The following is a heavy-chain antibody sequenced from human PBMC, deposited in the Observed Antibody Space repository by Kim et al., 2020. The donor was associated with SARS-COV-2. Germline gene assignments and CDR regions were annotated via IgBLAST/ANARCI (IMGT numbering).Heavy chain of an antibody. CDR2: IKSKTAGGTT. Sequence: GGSLRLSCAASGFIFTNAWMNWVRRAPGKGLEWVGRIKSKTAGGTTDYAAPVKGRFTISRDDSKNTLYLQMDSLETEDTALYYCTTVSKVILESVPGDYWGQGTLVTVSS. V-gene: IGHV3-15*01. CDR1: GFIFTNAW. D-gene: IGHD1-1*01. J-gene: IGHJ4*02. CDR3: TTVSKVILESVPGDY.